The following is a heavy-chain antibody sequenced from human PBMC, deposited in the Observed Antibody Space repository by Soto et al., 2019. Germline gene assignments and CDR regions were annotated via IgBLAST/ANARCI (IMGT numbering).Heavy chain of an antibody. J-gene: IGHJ5*02. CDR3: ARDAKADNWFDP. CDR2: ISSSSSYI. V-gene: IGHV3-21*01. Sequence: EVQLVESGGGLVKPGGSLRLSCAASGFTFSSYSMNWVRQAPGKGLEWVSSISSSSSYIYYADSVKGRFTISRDNAENSLYLQMTTLRAADTAVYCRARDAKADNWFDPWGQGTLVTVSS. CDR1: GFTFSSYS.